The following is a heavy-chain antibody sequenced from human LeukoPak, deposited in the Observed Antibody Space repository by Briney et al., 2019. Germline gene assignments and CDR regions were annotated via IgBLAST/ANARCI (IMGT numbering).Heavy chain of an antibody. CDR1: GDSLTRGSRY. V-gene: IGHV4-61*09. CDR2: FYSSTRT. CDR3: ARCMSELDYGDYAYYYHMDV. J-gene: IGHJ6*04. D-gene: IGHD4-17*01. Sequence: SQTLSLTCTVPGDSLTRGSRYWSWIRQPAGKGLEWIGHFYSSTRTTYNPSLESRVTISGDTAKNQFSLKLDSVTAADTAVYFCARCMSELDYGDYAYYYHMDVWGKGTTVTVSS.